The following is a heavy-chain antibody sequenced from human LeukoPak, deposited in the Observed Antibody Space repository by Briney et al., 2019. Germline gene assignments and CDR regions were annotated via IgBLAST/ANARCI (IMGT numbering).Heavy chain of an antibody. J-gene: IGHJ3*02. CDR1: GFTFSSYS. D-gene: IGHD3-3*01. CDR3: ASELPYYYLWAFDI. CDR2: ISSSSSTI. Sequence: PGGSLRLSCAASGFTFSSYSMNWVRQAPGKGLGWVSYISSSSSTIYYADSVKGRFTISRDNAKNSLYLQMNSLRAEDTAVYYCASELPYYYLWAFDIWGQGTMVTVSS. V-gene: IGHV3-48*01.